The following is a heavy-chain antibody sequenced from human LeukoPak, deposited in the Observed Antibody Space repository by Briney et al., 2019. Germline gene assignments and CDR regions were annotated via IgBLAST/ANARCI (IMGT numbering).Heavy chain of an antibody. D-gene: IGHD6-19*01. J-gene: IGHJ3*02. V-gene: IGHV3-20*04. Sequence: GGSLRLSCAASGFTDYGMSWVRQAPGKGLGWVSGINWNGGTTTYAYSVKGRFTISRDNAKNSLYLQMNSLRAEDTAFYYCARDRDQWLEAFDIWGQGTRVTVSS. CDR3: ARDRDQWLEAFDI. CDR2: INWNGGTT. CDR1: GFTDYG.